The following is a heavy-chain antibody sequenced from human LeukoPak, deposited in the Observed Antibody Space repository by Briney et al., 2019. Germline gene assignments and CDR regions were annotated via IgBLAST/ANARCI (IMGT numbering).Heavy chain of an antibody. V-gene: IGHV3-23*01. D-gene: IGHD3-22*01. CDR1: GFTFSSYA. CDR3: AKDSGGGYYYDSSGYYDY. J-gene: IGHJ4*02. CDR2: ISGSGGST. Sequence: GGSLRLSCAASGFTFSSYAMSWVRLAPGKGLEWVSAISGSGGSTYYADSVKGRFTISRDNSKNTLYLQMNSLRAEDTAVYYCAKDSGGGYYYDSSGYYDYWGQGTLVTVSS.